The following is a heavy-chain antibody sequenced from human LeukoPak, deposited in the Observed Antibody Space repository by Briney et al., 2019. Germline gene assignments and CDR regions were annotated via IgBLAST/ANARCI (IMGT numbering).Heavy chain of an antibody. D-gene: IGHD2-2*03. CDR3: AARLDIVVVPAASRSTDDY. CDR1: GYTFTGYY. J-gene: IGHJ4*02. V-gene: IGHV1-2*02. CDR2: INPNSGGT. Sequence: ASVKVSCKASGYTFTGYYMHWVRQAPGQGLEWMGWINPNSGGTNYAQKFQGRVTMTRDTSISTAYMEPSRLRSDDTAVYYCAARLDIVVVPAASRSTDDYWGQGTLVTVSS.